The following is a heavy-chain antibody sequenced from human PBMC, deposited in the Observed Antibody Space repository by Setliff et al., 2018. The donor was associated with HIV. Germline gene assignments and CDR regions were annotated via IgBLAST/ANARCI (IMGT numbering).Heavy chain of an antibody. V-gene: IGHV4-4*07. D-gene: IGHD6-13*01. CDR3: ARGSHGTSWTDY. CDR1: GVSISSYY. Sequence: PSETLSLTCTVSGVSISSYYWSWIRQPAGKGLEWVGRIYASGIINYNPSLKSRVTMSADTSKNQFSLKVHSVTAADTAMYYCARGSHGTSWTDYWGQGTLVTVSS. J-gene: IGHJ4*02. CDR2: IYASGII.